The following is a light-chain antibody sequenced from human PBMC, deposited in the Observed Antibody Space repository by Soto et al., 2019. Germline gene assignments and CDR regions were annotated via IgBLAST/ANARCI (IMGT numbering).Light chain of an antibody. V-gene: IGLV2-14*01. CDR2: DVT. Sequence: QSVLTQPASVSGSPGPSITISCTGTSSDVGGYNFVSWYQQHPDKAPKLMIYDVTNRPSGVSNRFSGSKSGNTASLTISGLQAEDETDYYCSSYTSISTYVFGTGTKVTVL. J-gene: IGLJ1*01. CDR3: SSYTSISTYV. CDR1: SSDVGGYNF.